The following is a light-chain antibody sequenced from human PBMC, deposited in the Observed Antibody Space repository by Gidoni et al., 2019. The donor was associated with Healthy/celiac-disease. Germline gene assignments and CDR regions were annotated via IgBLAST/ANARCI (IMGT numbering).Light chain of an antibody. J-gene: IGLJ2*01. CDR2: EVS. CDR3: SSYTSSSRV. V-gene: IGLV2-14*01. Sequence: QSALTQPASASGSPGQSITISCTGTSSDVGGYNYVSWYQQHPGKAPKLMIYEVSNRPSGVSNRFSGSKSGNTASLTISGPQAEDEADYYCSSYTSSSRVFGGGTKLTVL. CDR1: SSDVGGYNY.